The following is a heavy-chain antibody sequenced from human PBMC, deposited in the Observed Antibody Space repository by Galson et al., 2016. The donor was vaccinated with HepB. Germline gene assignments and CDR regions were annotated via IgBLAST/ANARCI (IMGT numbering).Heavy chain of an antibody. D-gene: IGHD2-21*01. Sequence: SLRLSCATSGFSFSSHWMHWVRQAPGKGLEWVANIKEDGSEKYYVDSVKGRFTISRDNAKNSLYLQMNSLIAEDTAVYYCARGDPRGGDSYTSDYYSGMDVWGQGTTVTVSS. CDR2: IKEDGSEK. J-gene: IGHJ6*02. V-gene: IGHV3-7*01. CDR1: GFSFSSHW. CDR3: ARGDPRGGDSYTSDYYSGMDV.